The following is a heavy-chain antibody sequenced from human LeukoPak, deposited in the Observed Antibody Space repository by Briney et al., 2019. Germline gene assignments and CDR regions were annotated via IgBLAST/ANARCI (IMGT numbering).Heavy chain of an antibody. D-gene: IGHD6-19*01. CDR3: ARDGPWLAPPARFDY. J-gene: IGHJ4*02. CDR2: ISSSSSYI. Sequence: GGSLRLSCAASGFTFSSYSMNWVRQAPGKGLEWVSSISSSSSYIYYADSVKCRFTISRDNAKNSLYLQMNSLRAEDTAVYYCARDGPWLAPPARFDYWGQGTLVTVSS. V-gene: IGHV3-21*01. CDR1: GFTFSSYS.